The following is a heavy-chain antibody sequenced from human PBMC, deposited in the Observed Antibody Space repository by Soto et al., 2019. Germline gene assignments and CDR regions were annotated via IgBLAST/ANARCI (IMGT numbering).Heavy chain of an antibody. V-gene: IGHV3-43*01. D-gene: IGHD2-2*01. Sequence: GGSLRLSCAASGFTFDYYTMHWVRQAPGKGLEWVSLISWDGGSTYYADSVKGRFTISRDNSKNSLYLQMNSLRTEDTALYYCAKDISDSTSYYYGMDVWGQGTTVTVSS. CDR2: ISWDGGST. J-gene: IGHJ6*02. CDR3: AKDISDSTSYYYGMDV. CDR1: GFTFDYYT.